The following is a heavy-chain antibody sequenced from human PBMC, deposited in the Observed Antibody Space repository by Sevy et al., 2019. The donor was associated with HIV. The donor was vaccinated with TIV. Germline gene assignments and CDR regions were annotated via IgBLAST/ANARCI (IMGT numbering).Heavy chain of an antibody. V-gene: IGHV3-11*04. J-gene: IGHJ3*02. Sequence: GGSLRLSCAASGFTFSDYYMSWIRQAPGKGLEWVSYISSSSITIYYADSVKGRFTISRDNAKNSLYLQMNSVRAEDTALYYCARGAAYCGDDCYAFDIWGQGTMVTVSS. CDR2: ISSSSITI. D-gene: IGHD2-21*02. CDR1: GFTFSDYY. CDR3: ARGAAYCGDDCYAFDI.